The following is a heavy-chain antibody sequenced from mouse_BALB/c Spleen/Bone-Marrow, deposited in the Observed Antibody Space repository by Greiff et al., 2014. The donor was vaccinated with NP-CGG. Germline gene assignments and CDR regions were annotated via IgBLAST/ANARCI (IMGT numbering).Heavy chain of an antibody. D-gene: IGHD1-1*01. CDR1: GFNIKDTY. CDR2: IDPANGNT. CDR3: ARYYYGSSYFDY. V-gene: IGHV14-3*02. Sequence: EVKLQESEAELVKPGASVKLSCTASGFNIKDTYMHWAKQRPEQGLEWIGRIDPANGNTKYDPKFQGKATITADTSSNTAYLQLSSLTSEDTAVYYCARYYYGSSYFDYWGQGTTLTVSS. J-gene: IGHJ2*01.